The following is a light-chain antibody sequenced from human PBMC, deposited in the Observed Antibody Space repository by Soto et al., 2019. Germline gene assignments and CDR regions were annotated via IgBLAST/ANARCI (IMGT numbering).Light chain of an antibody. V-gene: IGKV3-15*01. CDR3: QQYNNWPPYT. J-gene: IGKJ2*01. Sequence: EIVMTQSPATLSVSPGERATLSCRASQSVSSNLAWYQQKPGHAPRLLIYGASTRATGIPARFSGSGSGTEFTLTSGSLQSEDFAVYYCQQYNNWPPYTFGQGTKLEIK. CDR2: GAS. CDR1: QSVSSN.